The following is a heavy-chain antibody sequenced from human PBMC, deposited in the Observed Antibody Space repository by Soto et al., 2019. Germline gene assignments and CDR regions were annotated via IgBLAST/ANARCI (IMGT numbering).Heavy chain of an antibody. V-gene: IGHV3-23*01. Sequence: PGGSLRLSCAASGFTFSSYAMSWVRQAPGKGLEGVSAISGSGGSTYYADSVKGRFTISRDNSKNTLYLQMNSLRAEDTAVYYCAKGRSERYGSGSYYNPSSPFDYWGQGTLVTVS. CDR1: GFTFSSYA. D-gene: IGHD3-10*01. CDR2: ISGSGGST. J-gene: IGHJ4*02. CDR3: AKGRSERYGSGSYYNPSSPFDY.